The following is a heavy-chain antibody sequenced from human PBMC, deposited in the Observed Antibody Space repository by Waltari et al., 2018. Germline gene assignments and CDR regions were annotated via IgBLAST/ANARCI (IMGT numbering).Heavy chain of an antibody. Sequence: EEQLVQSGGGLVKPGGSLRLSCATSGFSFSSYSMNGVRQAPGKGLEWVSSISSGSPSISYADSVKGRFTISRDNAKNSLYLQMNSLRAEDSAVYYCARDQRPWHYFDYWGQGALVTVSS. CDR3: ARDQRPWHYFDY. CDR1: GFSFSSYS. CDR2: ISSGSPSI. D-gene: IGHD6-25*01. V-gene: IGHV3-21*06. J-gene: IGHJ4*02.